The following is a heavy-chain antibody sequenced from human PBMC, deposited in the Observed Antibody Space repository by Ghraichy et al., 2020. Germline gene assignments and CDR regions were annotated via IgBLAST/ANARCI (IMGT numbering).Heavy chain of an antibody. D-gene: IGHD5-12*01. Sequence: SGPTLVKPTQTLTLTCTFSGFSFSTSGVGVGWIRQPPGKALEWLALIYWNDDKRYSPSLKSRLTITKDTSRNRVVLTMTNMDPVDTATYYCARSKRGYSGYDYVPRFDPWGQGTLATVSS. J-gene: IGHJ5*02. V-gene: IGHV2-5*01. CDR2: IYWNDDK. CDR1: GFSFSTSGVG. CDR3: ARSKRGYSGYDYVPRFDP.